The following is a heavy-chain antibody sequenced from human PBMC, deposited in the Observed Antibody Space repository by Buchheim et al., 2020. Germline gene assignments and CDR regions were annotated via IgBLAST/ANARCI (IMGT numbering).Heavy chain of an antibody. D-gene: IGHD2-8*01. CDR3: ARGPYTNNWFDP. Sequence: QVQLQESGPGLVKPSETLSLTCIVSGGSLSSYYWSWIRQPPGKALEWIGYVYYSGSTNYNPSLKSRVTMSLDTSKNQLSLKLSSVTAADTAVYYCARGPYTNNWFDPWGQGTL. J-gene: IGHJ5*02. CDR1: GGSLSSYY. V-gene: IGHV4-59*01. CDR2: VYYSGST.